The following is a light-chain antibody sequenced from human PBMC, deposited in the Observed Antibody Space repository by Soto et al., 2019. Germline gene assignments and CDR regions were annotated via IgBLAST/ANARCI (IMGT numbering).Light chain of an antibody. V-gene: IGKV3-20*01. Sequence: EIVLTQSPGTLSLSPGERATLSCRASQSVSSSYLAWYQQKPCQAPRLLIYGKSIRATGIPDRFSGSGSGTNFTLTISRLEPEDFAVYYCQQYGSSPPITFGPGTKVDIK. CDR3: QQYGSSPPIT. CDR1: QSVSSSY. CDR2: GKS. J-gene: IGKJ3*01.